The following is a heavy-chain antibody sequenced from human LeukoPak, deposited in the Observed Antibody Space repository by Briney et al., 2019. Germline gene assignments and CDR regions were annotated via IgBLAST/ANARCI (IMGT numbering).Heavy chain of an antibody. CDR1: GYTFTTYG. CDR2: ISTYNGNT. J-gene: IGHJ4*02. CDR3: ARAGCSTSCSLDY. Sequence: ASVKVSCTASGYTFTTYGISWVRQAPGQGLEWMGWISTYNGNTNYAQKLQGRVTMTTDTSTSTAYMELRSLRSDDTAMYCCARAGCSTSCSLDYWGQGTLVTVSS. D-gene: IGHD2-2*01. V-gene: IGHV1-18*01.